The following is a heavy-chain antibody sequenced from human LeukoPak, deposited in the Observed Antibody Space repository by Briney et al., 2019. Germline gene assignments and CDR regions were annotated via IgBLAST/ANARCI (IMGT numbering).Heavy chain of an antibody. CDR2: INNDGSRT. CDR1: GFTFSSYW. D-gene: IGHD5-18*01. J-gene: IGHJ4*02. CDR3: ARGFGAPSYGHDY. V-gene: IGHV3-74*01. Sequence: GGSLRLSCAASGFTFSSYWMHWVRQGPGKGLAWVSRINNDGSRTNYVDSVKGRSTISRDNAKNTLYLQMNSLRAEDTAVYYCARGFGAPSYGHDYWGQGILVTVSS.